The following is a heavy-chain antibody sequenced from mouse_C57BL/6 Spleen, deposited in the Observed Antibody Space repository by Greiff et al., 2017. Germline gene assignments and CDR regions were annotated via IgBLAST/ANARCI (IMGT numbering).Heavy chain of an antibody. D-gene: IGHD2-4*01. CDR2: INPSTGGT. V-gene: IGHV1-42*01. CDR3: ANYDGCAY. J-gene: IGHJ3*01. Sequence: VQLKESGPELVKPGASVKISCKASGYSFTGYYMNWVKQSPEKSLEWIGEINPSTGGTTYNQKFKAKATLTVDKSSSTAYMQLKSLTSEDSAVYYCANYDGCAYWGQGTLVTVSA. CDR1: GYSFTGYY.